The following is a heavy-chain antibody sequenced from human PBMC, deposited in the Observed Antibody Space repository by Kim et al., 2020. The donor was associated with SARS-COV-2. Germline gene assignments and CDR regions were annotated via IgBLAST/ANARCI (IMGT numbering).Heavy chain of an antibody. J-gene: IGHJ6*02. CDR1: GFTFSDYY. D-gene: IGHD3-9*01. Sequence: GGSLRLSCAASGFTFSDYYMSWIRQAPGKGLEWVSYISSSGSTIYYADSVKGRFTISRDNAKNSLYLQMNSLRAEDTAVYYCARGGGEHYDILTGYYYYYYGMDVWGQGTTVTVSS. CDR2: ISSSGSTI. CDR3: ARGGGEHYDILTGYYYYYYGMDV. V-gene: IGHV3-11*01.